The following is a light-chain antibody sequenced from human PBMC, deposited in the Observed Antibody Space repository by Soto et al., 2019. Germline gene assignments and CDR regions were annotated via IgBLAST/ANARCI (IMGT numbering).Light chain of an antibody. V-gene: IGKV1-5*01. J-gene: IGKJ2*01. CDR1: QNIGSS. Sequence: DIQMTQSPSTLSASVGDRVTITCRASQNIGSSLAWYQHRPGKAPKLLIFDASTLQTGVPSRFSGSGFGTEFTLTITDLQPDDFATYYCQQHNDYSAVTFGQGTKLEIK. CDR2: DAS. CDR3: QQHNDYSAVT.